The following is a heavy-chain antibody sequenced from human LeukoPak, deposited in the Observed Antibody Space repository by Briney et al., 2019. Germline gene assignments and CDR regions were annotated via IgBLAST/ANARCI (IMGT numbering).Heavy chain of an antibody. CDR2: ISGSGGST. V-gene: IGHV3-23*01. Sequence: GGSLRLSCAASGFTFSSYAMSWVRPAPGKGLEWVSAISGSGGSTYYADSVKVRFTISRDNSKNTLYLQMNSLRTEDTAMYYCARDHQNPGYFDLWGRGTLVTVSS. J-gene: IGHJ2*01. CDR1: GFTFSSYA. CDR3: ARDHQNPGYFDL.